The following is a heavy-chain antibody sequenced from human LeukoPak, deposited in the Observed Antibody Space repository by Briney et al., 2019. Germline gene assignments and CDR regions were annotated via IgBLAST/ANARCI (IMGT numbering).Heavy chain of an antibody. J-gene: IGHJ6*02. V-gene: IGHV3-21*04. CDR2: ISSSSSYI. Sequence: GGSLRLSCAASGFTFSSYSMNWVRQAPGKGLEWVSSISSSSSYIYYADSMKGRFTISRDNAKNSLYLQMNSLRAEDTALYYCAKDMRVNYYGSGSYAYGMDVWGQGTTITVSS. CDR1: GFTFSSYS. D-gene: IGHD3-10*01. CDR3: AKDMRVNYYGSGSYAYGMDV.